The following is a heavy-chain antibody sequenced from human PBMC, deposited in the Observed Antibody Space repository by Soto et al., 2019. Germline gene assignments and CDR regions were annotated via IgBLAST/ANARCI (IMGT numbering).Heavy chain of an antibody. CDR1: GGSFSGYY. CDR2: INHSGST. D-gene: IGHD1-26*01. V-gene: IGHV4-34*01. J-gene: IGHJ4*02. Sequence: SETLSLTCAVYGGSFSGYYWSWIRQPPGKGLEWIGEINHSGSTNYNPSLKSRVTISVDTSKNQFSLKLSSVTAADTAVYYCARGEVGATSGVIDYWGQGTLVTVSS. CDR3: ARGEVGATSGVIDY.